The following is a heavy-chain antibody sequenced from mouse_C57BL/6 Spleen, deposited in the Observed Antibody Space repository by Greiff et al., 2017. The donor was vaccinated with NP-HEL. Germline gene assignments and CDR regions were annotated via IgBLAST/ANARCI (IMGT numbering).Heavy chain of an antibody. CDR2: INPYNGDT. Sequence: VQLQQSGPELVKPGDSVKISCKASGYSFTGYFMNWVMQSHGKSLEWIGRINPYNGDTFYNQKFKGKATLTVDKSSSTAHMELRSLTSEDSAVYYCARYYDGSSYAMDYWGQGTSVTVSS. CDR1: GYSFTGYF. V-gene: IGHV1-20*01. CDR3: ARYYDGSSYAMDY. D-gene: IGHD1-1*01. J-gene: IGHJ4*01.